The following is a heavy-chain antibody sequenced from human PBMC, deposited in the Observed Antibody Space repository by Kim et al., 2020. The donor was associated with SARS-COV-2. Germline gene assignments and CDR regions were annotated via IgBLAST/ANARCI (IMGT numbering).Heavy chain of an antibody. D-gene: IGHD3-9*01. Sequence: GGSLRLSCAASGFTFNNYAMNWVRQAPGKGLEWVSSISDSGGSTYYADSVKGRFTISRDNSKNSLFVQMNSLTAEDTAVYYCARGPLRSYISYWFDPWGQGTLVTVSS. CDR2: ISDSGGST. V-gene: IGHV3-23*01. CDR3: ARGPLRSYISYWFDP. CDR1: GFTFNNYA. J-gene: IGHJ5*02.